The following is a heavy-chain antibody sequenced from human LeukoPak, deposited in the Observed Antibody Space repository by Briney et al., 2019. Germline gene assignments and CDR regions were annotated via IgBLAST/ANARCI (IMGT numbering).Heavy chain of an antibody. J-gene: IGHJ4*02. CDR1: GGSISSGDYY. V-gene: IGHV4-30-4*08. Sequence: SETLSLTCTVSGGSISSGDYYWSWIRQPPGKGLEWIGYIYYSGSTYYNPSLKSRVTISVDTSRNQFSLKLSSVTAADTAVYYCARGGITIFGVAPFDYWGQGTLVTVSS. CDR2: IYYSGST. CDR3: ARGGITIFGVAPFDY. D-gene: IGHD3-3*01.